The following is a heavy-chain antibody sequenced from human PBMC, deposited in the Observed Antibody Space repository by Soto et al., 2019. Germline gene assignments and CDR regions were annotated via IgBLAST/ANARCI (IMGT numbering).Heavy chain of an antibody. D-gene: IGHD1-1*01. V-gene: IGHV6-1*01. J-gene: IGHJ4*02. CDR1: GYSVSSNSAA. CDR2: TYYRSKWYN. Sequence: TLSLTGALSGYSVSSNSAAWNWIRQSPSRGLEWLGRTYYRSKWYNDYAGSAKSRIIINPDTSKNQYSLQLNSVTPEDTAVYYCAMGTGTFEYWGQGILVTVSS. CDR3: AMGTGTFEY.